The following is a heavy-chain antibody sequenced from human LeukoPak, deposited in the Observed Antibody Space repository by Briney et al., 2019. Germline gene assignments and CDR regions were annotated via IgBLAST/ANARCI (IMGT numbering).Heavy chain of an antibody. Sequence: SVKVSYKASGYTFTSYYIHWVRQAPTKGLEWMGLINPHADNTNYAQKFQGRVTMTRDTSTSTVYMELSSLRSEDTAVYYCARGPSITLIRGGQWYYYMDVWGKGTTVTISS. CDR1: GYTFTSYY. J-gene: IGHJ6*03. CDR3: ARGPSITLIRGGQWYYYMDV. CDR2: INPHADNT. D-gene: IGHD3-10*01. V-gene: IGHV1-46*01.